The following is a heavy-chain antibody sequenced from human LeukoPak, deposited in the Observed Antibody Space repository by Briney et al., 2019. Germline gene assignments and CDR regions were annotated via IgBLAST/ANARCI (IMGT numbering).Heavy chain of an antibody. CDR3: PRGLSGSTGPYFDH. CDR1: GFTFSDYP. V-gene: IGHV3-23*01. J-gene: IGHJ4*02. D-gene: IGHD6-25*01. Sequence: GGSLRLSCAPSGFTFSDYPMSWVRQAPGKGLEWVSTISGTGDNTYYAESVKGRFTISGDSFNHMLYLQMNSLSAEDTAVYSCPRGLSGSTGPYFDHWGQGSLVTVSS. CDR2: ISGTGDNT.